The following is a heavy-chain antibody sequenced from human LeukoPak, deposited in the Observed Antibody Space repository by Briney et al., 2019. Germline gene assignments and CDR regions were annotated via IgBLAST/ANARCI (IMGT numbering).Heavy chain of an antibody. CDR1: GFTFSSYG. D-gene: IGHD3-10*02. Sequence: GGSLRLSCAASGFTFSSYGMTWVRQAPGKGLEWVSYISSSSSTIYYADSVKGRFTISRDNAKNSLYLQMNSLRAEDTAVYYCAELGITMIGGVWGKGTTVTVSS. V-gene: IGHV3-48*04. J-gene: IGHJ6*04. CDR3: AELGITMIGGV. CDR2: ISSSSSTI.